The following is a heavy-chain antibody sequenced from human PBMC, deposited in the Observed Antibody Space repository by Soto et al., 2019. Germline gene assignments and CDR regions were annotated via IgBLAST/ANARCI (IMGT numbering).Heavy chain of an antibody. CDR2: IYPGDSDT. CDR1: GYSFTSYW. Sequence: GESLKISCKGSGYSFTSYWIGWVRQMPGKGLEWMGIIYPGDSDTRYSPSFQGQVTISADKSISTAYLQWSSLKASDTAMYYCARINYAFWSGYYGAFDIGGQGTMVTVS. J-gene: IGHJ3*02. CDR3: ARINYAFWSGYYGAFDI. D-gene: IGHD3-3*01. V-gene: IGHV5-51*01.